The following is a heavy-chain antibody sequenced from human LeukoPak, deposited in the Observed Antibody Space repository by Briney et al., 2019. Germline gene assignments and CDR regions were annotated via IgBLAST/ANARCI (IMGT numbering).Heavy chain of an antibody. D-gene: IGHD2-15*01. V-gene: IGHV4-34*01. CDR3: ARGIVIGGTYVDP. J-gene: IGHJ5*02. CDR2: INPSGST. CDR1: GGSFSGYY. Sequence: SETLSLTCAVYGGSFSGYYWTWIRQPPGKGLEWIGEINPSGSTNYNPSLKSRVTISVDTSKNQFSLKLTSVAAADTAVYFCARGIVIGGTYVDPWGQGTLVTVSS.